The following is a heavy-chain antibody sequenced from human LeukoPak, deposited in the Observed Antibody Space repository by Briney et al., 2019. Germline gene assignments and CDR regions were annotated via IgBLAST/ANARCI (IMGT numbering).Heavy chain of an antibody. D-gene: IGHD5-12*01. CDR2: IYYSGST. Sequence: SETLSLTCAVSGGSISSGGCYWSWIRQHPGKGLEWIGYIYYSGSTYYNPSLKSRVTISVDTSKNQFSLKLSSVTAADTAVYYCARLGYSGYGDFDYWGQGTLVTVSS. CDR3: ARLGYSGYGDFDY. V-gene: IGHV4-31*11. CDR1: GGSISSGGCY. J-gene: IGHJ4*02.